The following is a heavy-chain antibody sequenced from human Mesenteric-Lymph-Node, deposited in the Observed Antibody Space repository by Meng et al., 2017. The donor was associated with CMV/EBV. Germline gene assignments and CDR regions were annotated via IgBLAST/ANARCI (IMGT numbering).Heavy chain of an antibody. J-gene: IGHJ6*02. CDR2: ISSSGDVM. CDR1: GFTFSSYE. CDR3: ARDITMFRGVFPYSSGMDV. D-gene: IGHD3-10*01. V-gene: IGHV3-48*03. Sequence: GGSLRLSCAASGFTFSSYEMNWVRQAPGKGLEWVSSISSSGDVMSYADSVKGRFTVSRDNAKNSLYLQMNSLRAEETAVYYCARDITMFRGVFPYSSGMDVWGQGTTVTVSS.